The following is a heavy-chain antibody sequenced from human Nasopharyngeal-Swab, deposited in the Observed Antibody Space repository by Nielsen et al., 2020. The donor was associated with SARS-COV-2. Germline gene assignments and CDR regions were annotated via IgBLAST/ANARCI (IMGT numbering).Heavy chain of an antibody. J-gene: IGHJ4*02. D-gene: IGHD6-19*01. V-gene: IGHV3-23*01. CDR3: ATDTQWLALFDY. CDR2: ISGSGGST. Sequence: WIRQPPGKGLEWVSAISGSGGSTYYADSVKGRFTISRDNSKNTLYLQMNSLRAEDTAVYYCATDTQWLALFDYWGQGTLVTVSS.